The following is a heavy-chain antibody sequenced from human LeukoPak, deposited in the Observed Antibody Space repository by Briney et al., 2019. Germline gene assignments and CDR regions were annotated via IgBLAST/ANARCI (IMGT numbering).Heavy chain of an antibody. Sequence: SETLSLTCTVSGGSVSSSSYYWSWIRQPPGKGLERIGYIFYSGSSNYNPSLKSRVTISVDTSKNQFSLKLSSVTAADTAVYYCARSSAYGGAFDIWGQGTMVTVSS. D-gene: IGHD3-22*01. CDR3: ARSSAYGGAFDI. CDR1: GGSVSSSSYY. J-gene: IGHJ3*02. CDR2: IFYSGSS. V-gene: IGHV4-61*01.